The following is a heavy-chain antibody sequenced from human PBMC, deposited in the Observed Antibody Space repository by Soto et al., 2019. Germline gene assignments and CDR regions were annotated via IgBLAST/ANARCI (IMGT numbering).Heavy chain of an antibody. V-gene: IGHV1-69*06. CDR3: ARVHCGGDGYRFYYSYGMEV. D-gene: IGHD2-21*02. Sequence: ASVEVSCKASGCTFSSYAISWVRQAPGQGREWMGGIIPIFGTANYAQKFQGRVTITADKSTSTAYMELSSLRSEDTAVYYCARVHCGGDGYRFYYSYGMEVWCQGTTVIVSS. CDR2: IIPIFGTA. J-gene: IGHJ6*02. CDR1: GCTFSSYA.